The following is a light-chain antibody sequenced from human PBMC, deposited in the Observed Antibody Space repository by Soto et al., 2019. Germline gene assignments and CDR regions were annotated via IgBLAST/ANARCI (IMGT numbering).Light chain of an antibody. J-gene: IGLJ1*01. Sequence: QSALTQPASVSGSPGQSITISCTGTSSDVGSYNLVSWYQQHPGKAPKLMIYEGSKRPSGVSNRFSGSKSGNTASLTISGLQAEDEADYYCCSHAGSSTFYVFGSGTKLTVL. CDR3: CSHAGSSTFYV. V-gene: IGLV2-23*01. CDR1: SSDVGSYNL. CDR2: EGS.